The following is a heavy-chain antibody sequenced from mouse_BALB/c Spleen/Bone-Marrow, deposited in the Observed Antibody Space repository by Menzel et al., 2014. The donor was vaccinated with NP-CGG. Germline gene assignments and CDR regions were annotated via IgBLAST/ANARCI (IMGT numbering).Heavy chain of an antibody. CDR2: LWGGGTT. D-gene: IGHD2-4*01. CDR3: ARHWDYDYGFAY. Sequence: VTLVESGPGLVAPSQSLSITCTVSGFSLTDYGVSWIRQPPGKGLEWLGVLWGGGTTYYNSTLKSRLSISRDNSKGQVFLKMNSLQTDDTAIYYCARHWDYDYGFAYWGQGTLVTVSA. CDR1: GFSLTDYG. J-gene: IGHJ3*01. V-gene: IGHV2-6-5*01.